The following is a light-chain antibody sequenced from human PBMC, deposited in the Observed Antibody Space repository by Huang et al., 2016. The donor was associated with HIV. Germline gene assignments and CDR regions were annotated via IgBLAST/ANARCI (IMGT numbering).Light chain of an antibody. V-gene: IGKV4-1*01. CDR1: QSILFSSNNKNY. CDR3: QQYYSSPLT. J-gene: IGKJ4*01. CDR2: WAS. Sequence: DIVMTQSPDSLAVSLGERATVNCKSSQSILFSSNNKNYLAWYQTKPGQSPKLLIYWASTRESGVPDRFSGSGSGTDFTLTISNLQAEDVAVYYCQQYYSSPLTFGGGTKVEI.